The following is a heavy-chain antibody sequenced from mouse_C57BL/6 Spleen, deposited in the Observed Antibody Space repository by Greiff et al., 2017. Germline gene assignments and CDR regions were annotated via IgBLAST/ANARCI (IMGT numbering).Heavy chain of an antibody. CDR2: IHPNSGST. V-gene: IGHV1-64*01. J-gene: IGHJ1*03. CDR1: GYTFTSYW. CDR3: ARGELGPWYLDV. D-gene: IGHD4-1*01. Sequence: QVQLQQPGAELVKPGASVKLSCKASGYTFTSYWMHWVKQRPGQGLEWIGMIHPNSGSTNYNEKFKSKATLTVDKSSSTAYMQLSSLTSEDSAVYYGARGELGPWYLDVWGTGTTVTVSS.